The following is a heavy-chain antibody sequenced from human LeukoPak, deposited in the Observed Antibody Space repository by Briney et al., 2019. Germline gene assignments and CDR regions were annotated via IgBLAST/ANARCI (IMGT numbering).Heavy chain of an antibody. CDR1: GYTFTSYD. V-gene: IGHV1-8*01. CDR2: MNPNSGNT. D-gene: IGHD3-9*01. J-gene: IGHJ6*02. Sequence: GASVKVSCKASGYTFTSYDINWVRQATGQGLEWMGWMNPNSGNTGYAQKFQGRVAMTRNTSISTAYMELSSLRSEDTAEYYCARGPRVRYFDWLYTPDYYYYGMDVWGQGTTVTVSS. CDR3: ARGPRVRYFDWLYTPDYYYYGMDV.